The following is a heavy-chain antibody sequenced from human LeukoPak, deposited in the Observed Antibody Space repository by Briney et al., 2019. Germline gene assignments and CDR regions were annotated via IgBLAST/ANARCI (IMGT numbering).Heavy chain of an antibody. CDR3: ARVGFTIFGVIDYYMDV. V-gene: IGHV3-7*04. CDR1: GFTFSSYW. D-gene: IGHD3-3*01. CDR2: IKQDGSEK. Sequence: GGSLRLSCAASGFTFSSYWMSWVRQAPGKGLEWVANIKQDGSEKYYVDSVKGRFTISRDNAKNSLYLQMNSLRAEDTAVYYCARVGFTIFGVIDYYMDVWGKGTTVTVSS. J-gene: IGHJ6*03.